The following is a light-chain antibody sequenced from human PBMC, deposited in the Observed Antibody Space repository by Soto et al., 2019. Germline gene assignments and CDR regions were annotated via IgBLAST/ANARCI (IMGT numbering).Light chain of an antibody. CDR1: RSISSF. V-gene: IGKV1-39*01. J-gene: IGKJ3*01. Sequence: DIPMTQSPSSLSASVGDRVTITCRASRSISSFLNWYRQTPGNAPKLLIYGASNLLSGVPSRFSGSGSGTDFTLTISSLQPEDFATYYCQQSDNTPFTFGPGTKVEIK. CDR3: QQSDNTPFT. CDR2: GAS.